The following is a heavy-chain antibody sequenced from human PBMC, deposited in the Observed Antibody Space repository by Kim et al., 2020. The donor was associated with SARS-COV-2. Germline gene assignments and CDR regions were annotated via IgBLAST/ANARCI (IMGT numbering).Heavy chain of an antibody. Sequence: GGSLRLSCAASGFTFRNFGMHWVRQAPGKGLEWVAVISYDGGNKYYADSVKGRFTISRDNSKNTLYPQMNSLRTEDTAVYYCANGLDDLKATIEAEFDYWGQGTLVTVSS. CDR2: ISYDGGNK. J-gene: IGHJ4*02. CDR3: ANGLDDLKATIEAEFDY. V-gene: IGHV3-30*18. CDR1: GFTFRNFG. D-gene: IGHD6-13*01.